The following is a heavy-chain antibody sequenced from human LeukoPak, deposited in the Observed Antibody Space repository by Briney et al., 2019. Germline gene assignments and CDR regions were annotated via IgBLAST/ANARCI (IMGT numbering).Heavy chain of an antibody. V-gene: IGHV3-23*01. Sequence: TGGSLRLSCAASGFTFSSYAMSWVRQAPGKGLEWVSAISGSGGSTYYADSVKGRFTISRDNSKNTLYLQMNSLRAEDTAVYYCAKELGCSSTSCPPVIFDYWGQGTLVTVSS. D-gene: IGHD2-2*01. J-gene: IGHJ4*02. CDR3: AKELGCSSTSCPPVIFDY. CDR2: ISGSGGST. CDR1: GFTFSSYA.